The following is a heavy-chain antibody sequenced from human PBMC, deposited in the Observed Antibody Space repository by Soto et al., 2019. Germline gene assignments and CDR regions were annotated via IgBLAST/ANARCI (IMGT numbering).Heavy chain of an antibody. J-gene: IGHJ5*02. V-gene: IGHV1-18*01. CDR3: ARDEKSRMTTVTPFVDP. CDR1: GYTFTSYG. CDR2: ISAYNGNT. D-gene: IGHD4-17*01. Sequence: QVQLVQSGAEVKKPGASVKVSCKASGYTFTSYGISWVRQAPGQGLEWMGWISAYNGNTNYAQKLQGRVTMTTDTSTSTAYMELRSLRADDTAVYYCARDEKSRMTTVTPFVDPWGQGTLVTVSS.